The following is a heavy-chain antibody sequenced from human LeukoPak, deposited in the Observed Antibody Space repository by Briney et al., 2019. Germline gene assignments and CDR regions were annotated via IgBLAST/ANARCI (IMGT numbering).Heavy chain of an antibody. CDR3: AKPVGVTNDAFDI. Sequence: PGGSLRLSCAASGFTFSSYAMSWVRQAPGKGLEWVSAISGSSGSTYYADSVKGRFTISRDNSKNTLYLQMNSLRAEDTAVYYCAKPVGVTNDAFDIWGQGTMVTVSS. V-gene: IGHV3-23*01. CDR1: GFTFSSYA. D-gene: IGHD3-10*01. J-gene: IGHJ3*02. CDR2: ISGSSGST.